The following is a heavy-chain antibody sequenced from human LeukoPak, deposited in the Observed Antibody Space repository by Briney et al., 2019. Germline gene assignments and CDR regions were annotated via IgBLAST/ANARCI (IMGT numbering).Heavy chain of an antibody. CDR2: INQDVSRI. Sequence: GGALRLSCAGSGFSFSRYWMAWVRQAPGKGLEGVASINQDVSRIHYVDSVKGRFTISRDNAKNSLFLQMNSLRVEDTAVYYCARLKDDVTKFDYWGRGTLVTVSS. V-gene: IGHV3-7*01. CDR3: ARLKDDVTKFDY. CDR1: GFSFSRYW. D-gene: IGHD2-8*01. J-gene: IGHJ4*02.